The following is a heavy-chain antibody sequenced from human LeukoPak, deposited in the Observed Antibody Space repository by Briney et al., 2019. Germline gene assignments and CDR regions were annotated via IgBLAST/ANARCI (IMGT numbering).Heavy chain of an antibody. CDR2: ISAYNGNT. Sequence: GASVKVSCKASGYTFTSYGISWVRQAPGQGLEWMGWISAYNGNTNYAQKLQGRVTMTTDTSTSTAYMELSRLRSDDTAVYYCARRWLLPHDAFDIWGQGTMVTVSS. CDR1: GYTFTSYG. CDR3: ARRWLLPHDAFDI. J-gene: IGHJ3*02. D-gene: IGHD3-22*01. V-gene: IGHV1-18*01.